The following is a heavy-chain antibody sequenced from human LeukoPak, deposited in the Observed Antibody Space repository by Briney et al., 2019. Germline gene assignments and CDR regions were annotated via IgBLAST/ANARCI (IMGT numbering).Heavy chain of an antibody. J-gene: IGHJ5*02. CDR1: GYTFTGYY. CDR2: ISPNSGVP. V-gene: IGHV1-2*05. D-gene: IGHD6-13*01. CDR3: AREVGYSTSWYGRFDP. Sequence: ASVKVSCKASGYTFTGYYIHWVRQAPGQGLEWLGRISPNSGVPNYAQKFQGRVTMTRDTSANTVYMELSGLKSDDTGAYYCAREVGYSTSWYGRFDPWGQGTVVAASS.